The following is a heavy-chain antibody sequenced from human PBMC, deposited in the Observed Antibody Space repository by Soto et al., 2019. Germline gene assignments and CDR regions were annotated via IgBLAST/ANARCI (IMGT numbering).Heavy chain of an antibody. CDR2: ISGSGGST. D-gene: IGHD6-13*01. V-gene: IGHV3-23*01. CDR3: AKATRGGAATLIRDY. J-gene: IGHJ4*02. CDR1: GFTFSIYA. Sequence: EVQLLESGGGLVQPGGSLRLSCAAAGFTFSIYAMSWVRQAPGKGLEWVSAISGSGGSTYYADSVKGRFTISRDNSKNTLERQMNSLRADDTAVYYCAKATRGGAATLIRDYWGQGTLVTVSS.